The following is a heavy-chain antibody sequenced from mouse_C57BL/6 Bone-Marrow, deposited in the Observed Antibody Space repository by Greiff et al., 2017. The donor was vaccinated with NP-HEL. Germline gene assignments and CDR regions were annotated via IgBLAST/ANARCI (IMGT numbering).Heavy chain of an antibody. D-gene: IGHD1-1*01. CDR3: ALFITTVVFPPYFDY. V-gene: IGHV1-81*01. CDR2: IYPRSGNT. CDR1: GYTFTSYG. Sequence: VQLQQSGAELARPGASVKLSCKASGYTFTSYGISWVKQRTGQGLEWIGEIYPRSGNTYYNEKFKGKATLTADKSSSTAYMELRSLTSEDSAVYFWALFITTVVFPPYFDYWGQGTTLTVSS. J-gene: IGHJ2*01.